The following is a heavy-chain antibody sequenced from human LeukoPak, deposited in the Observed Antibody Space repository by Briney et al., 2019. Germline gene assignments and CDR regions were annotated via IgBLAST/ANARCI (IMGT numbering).Heavy chain of an antibody. CDR1: GFTFSTYW. V-gene: IGHV3-7*01. Sequence: GGSLRLSCAASGFTFSTYWMSWVRQAPGKGLEWVANIKQDGSENYYVDSVKGRFTISRDNAKNSPYLQMNSLRAEDTAMYYCASTRCTGTSCYLPILDWGQGILVTVSS. CDR3: ASTRCTGTSCYLPILD. CDR2: IKQDGSEN. D-gene: IGHD2-2*01. J-gene: IGHJ4*02.